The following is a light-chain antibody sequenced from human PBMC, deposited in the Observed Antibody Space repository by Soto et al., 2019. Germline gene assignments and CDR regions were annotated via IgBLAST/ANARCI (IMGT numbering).Light chain of an antibody. J-gene: IGKJ4*01. V-gene: IGKV1-5*01. CDR3: QQYNSSPLT. CDR2: DAS. CDR1: QSISNW. Sequence: DIQMTQSPSTLSASVGDRVTITCRANQSISNWLAWYQQRPGKAPNLLIYDASSLQSGVPSRFSGSGYGREFTLTISNLQPDDFATYYCQQYNSSPLTSGGGTKVEIK.